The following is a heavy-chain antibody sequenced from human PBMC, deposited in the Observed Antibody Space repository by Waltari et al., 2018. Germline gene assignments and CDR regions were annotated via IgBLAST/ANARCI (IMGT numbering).Heavy chain of an antibody. CDR1: GFTFSYYY. J-gene: IGHJ4*02. Sequence: DVQVVESGGGLVKPGGSLRLSCAASGFTFSYYYMNWVGQAPGKGLEWVSSITSSSDNMYYADSVKGRFTISRDNAKNSLYLQMNNLRAEDTAIYYCVRSGFGVAYFHYWGQGTLVSVSS. D-gene: IGHD3-3*01. V-gene: IGHV3-21*01. CDR2: ITSSSDNM. CDR3: VRSGFGVAYFHY.